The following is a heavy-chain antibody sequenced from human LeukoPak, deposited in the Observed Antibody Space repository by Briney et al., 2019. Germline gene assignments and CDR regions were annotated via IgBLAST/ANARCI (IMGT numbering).Heavy chain of an antibody. V-gene: IGHV3-48*03. D-gene: IGHD3-10*01. CDR1: RFTFSSYE. CDR3: ARIGDTHYYSQDY. CDR2: IIGGSSTI. J-gene: IGHJ4*02. Sequence: GGSLTLSCAPSRFTFSSYEMNWARQGPGKGLEWVAYIIGGSSTIYYADSVKGRFTISRDNAKNSLYLQKNSQRAEDTAVYYCARIGDTHYYSQDYWGQGTLVTVSS.